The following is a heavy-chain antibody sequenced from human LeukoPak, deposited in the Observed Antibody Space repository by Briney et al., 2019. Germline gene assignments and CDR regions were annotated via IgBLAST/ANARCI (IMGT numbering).Heavy chain of an antibody. D-gene: IGHD1-26*01. V-gene: IGHV7-4-1*02. CDR1: GYTFTSYA. J-gene: IGHJ4*02. CDR2: INTNTGNP. CDR3: ARELGLLKKLGATDRDY. Sequence: ASVKVSCKASGYTFTSYAMNWVRQAPGQGLEWMGWINTNTGNPTYAQGFTGRFVFSLDTSVSTAYLQISSLKAEDTAVYYCARELGLLKKLGATDRDYWGQGTLVIVSS.